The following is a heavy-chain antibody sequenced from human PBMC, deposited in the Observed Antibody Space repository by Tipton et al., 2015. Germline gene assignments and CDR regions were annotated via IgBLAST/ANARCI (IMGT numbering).Heavy chain of an antibody. J-gene: IGHJ4*02. D-gene: IGHD3-10*01. CDR2: INSDGSST. CDR3: AKGTRYYPSGSYLV. CDR1: GFTFSSYW. Sequence: SLRLSCAASGFTFSSYWMHWARQAPGKGLVWVSRINSDGSSTSYADSVKGRFTISRDNAKNTLYLQMNSLRGEDTAVYYCAKGTRYYPSGSYLVWGQGKMVTVSS. V-gene: IGHV3-74*01.